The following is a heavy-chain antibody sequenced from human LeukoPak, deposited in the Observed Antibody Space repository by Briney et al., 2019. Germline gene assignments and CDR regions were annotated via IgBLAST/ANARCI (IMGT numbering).Heavy chain of an antibody. D-gene: IGHD3-16*01. CDR2: ISYDGSNK. J-gene: IGHJ4*02. CDR3: AKDGGAY. V-gene: IGHV3-30*18. Sequence: GGSLGLSCAASGFTFSSYGMHWVRQAPGKGLEWVAVISYDGSNKYYADSVKGRFTISRDNSKNTLYLQMNSLRAEDTAVYYCAKDGGAYWGQGTLVTVSS. CDR1: GFTFSSYG.